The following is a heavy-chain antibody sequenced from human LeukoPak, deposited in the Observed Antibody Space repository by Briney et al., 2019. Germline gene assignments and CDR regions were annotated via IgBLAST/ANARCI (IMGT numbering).Heavy chain of an antibody. D-gene: IGHD2-2*01. CDR3: APYPHCSSTSCPYYYMDV. CDR2: IYYSGST. Sequence: PSETLSLTCTVSGGSVSSNNYYWGWLRQPPGTGLEWIGSIYYSGSTYYNPSLKSRVTLSVDTSKNQFSLKLSSVTAADTAVYYCAPYPHCSSTSCPYYYMDVWDKGTTVTVSS. J-gene: IGHJ6*03. V-gene: IGHV4-39*01. CDR1: GGSVSSNNYY.